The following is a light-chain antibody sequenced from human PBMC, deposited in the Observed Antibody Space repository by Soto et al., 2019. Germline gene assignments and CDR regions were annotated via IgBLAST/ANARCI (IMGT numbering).Light chain of an antibody. J-gene: IGKJ1*01. CDR2: ATS. V-gene: IGKV3-20*01. Sequence: EIVLTQSPGTLSLSPGETATLSCRASQTVNSDYLAWFQQRPGQAPRLLIFATSRRATDIPDRFSGSGSGKDSTLAIRRLEPEDFEVYYCHQFGYSPRTFGQGTKVE. CDR1: QTVNSDY. CDR3: HQFGYSPRT.